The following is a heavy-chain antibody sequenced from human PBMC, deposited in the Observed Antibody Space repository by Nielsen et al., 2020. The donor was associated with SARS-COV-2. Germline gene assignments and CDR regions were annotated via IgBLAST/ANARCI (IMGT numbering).Heavy chain of an antibody. CDR1: GFTFSSYA. Sequence: GESLKISCAASGFTFSSYAMHWVRQAPGKGLEWVAVISYDGSNKYYADSVKGRFTISRDNSKNTLYLQMNSLRAEDTAVYYCASGTFGSYYYGMDVWAKGPRSPSP. J-gene: IGHJ6*02. CDR2: ISYDGSNK. V-gene: IGHV3-30-3*01. D-gene: IGHD3-10*01. CDR3: ASGTFGSYYYGMDV.